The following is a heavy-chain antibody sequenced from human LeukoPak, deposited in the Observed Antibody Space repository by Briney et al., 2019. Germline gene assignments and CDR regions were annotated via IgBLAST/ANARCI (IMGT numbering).Heavy chain of an antibody. V-gene: IGHV4-39*01. CDR2: IFYSGST. Sequence: PSXXLSLTCTVSGASISSGCCYWGWIRQIQGRGLEWIGHIFYSGSTYYNPSLKRRVTIYINRNRKEVSLKMTSVTAAETAVYYCARRWEYDDRGRYYSHFDSWGQGIPVTVSS. D-gene: IGHD2-15*01. CDR1: GASISSGCCY. J-gene: IGHJ4*02. CDR3: ARRWEYDDRGRYYSHFDS.